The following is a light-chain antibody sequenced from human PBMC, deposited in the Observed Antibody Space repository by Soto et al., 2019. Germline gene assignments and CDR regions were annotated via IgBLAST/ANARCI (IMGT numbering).Light chain of an antibody. Sequence: EIELTHPPGTLSMSPGERATLSCRASQSVISTYLAWYQQKPGQAPRLLIYGASSRATGIPDRFSGSGSGTEFTLTITSLQSEDFAVYFCQQYNDGLTFGGGAKVDVK. CDR2: GAS. V-gene: IGKV3-20*01. CDR1: QSVISTY. CDR3: QQYNDGLT. J-gene: IGKJ4*01.